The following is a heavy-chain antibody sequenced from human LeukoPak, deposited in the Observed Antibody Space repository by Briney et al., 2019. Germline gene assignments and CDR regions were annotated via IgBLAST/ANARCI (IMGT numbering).Heavy chain of an antibody. V-gene: IGHV3-53*01. CDR3: ARDSDGSGTSFDY. CDR1: GFTVSSNY. D-gene: IGHD3-10*01. CDR2: IYSGGST. Sequence: TGGSLRLSCAASGFTVSSNYMSWVRQAPGKGLEWVSVIYSGGSTYYADSVKGRFTISRDNSKNTLYLQMNSLRAEDTAVYYCARDSDGSGTSFDYWGQGTLVTVSS. J-gene: IGHJ4*02.